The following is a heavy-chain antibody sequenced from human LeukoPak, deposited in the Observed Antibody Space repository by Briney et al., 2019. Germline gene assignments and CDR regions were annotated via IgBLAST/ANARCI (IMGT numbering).Heavy chain of an antibody. CDR1: GGSISSYY. CDR3: ARENHITMIRGVIRPHPFDI. CDR2: IYTSGST. D-gene: IGHD3-10*01. J-gene: IGHJ3*02. Sequence: SETLSLTCTVSGGSISSYYWSWIRQPAGKGREWIGRIYTSGSTNYNPYLKSRVTMSVDTSKNQFSLKLSSVTAADTAVYYCARENHITMIRGVIRPHPFDIWGQGTMVTVSS. V-gene: IGHV4-4*07.